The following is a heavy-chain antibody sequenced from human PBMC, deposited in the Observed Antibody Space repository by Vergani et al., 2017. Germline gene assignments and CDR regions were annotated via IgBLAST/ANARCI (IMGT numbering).Heavy chain of an antibody. CDR3: ARKEYYDVRGYYQVEPLGY. CDR1: GFTFSTYA. D-gene: IGHD3-16*01. J-gene: IGHJ4*02. V-gene: IGHV3-23*01. CDR2: ISSDAGST. Sequence: EVQLLESGGGLVQPGGSLRLSCEASGFTFSTYAMTWVRQAPGKGLEWVSTISSDAGSTYYADSLKGRFTISRDNSKNSVYLQMNSLRAEDTAIYYCARKEYYDVRGYYQVEPLGYWGQGTLVTVSS.